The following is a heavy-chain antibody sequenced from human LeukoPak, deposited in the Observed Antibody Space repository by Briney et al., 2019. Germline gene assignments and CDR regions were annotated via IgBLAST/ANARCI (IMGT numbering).Heavy chain of an antibody. Sequence: ASVKVSCKASGYTFSNYDVNWVRQATGQGLEWMGWMNPKSNNRGYAQKFQGRVTITRNTSISTAYMELSSLRSEDTAVYYCARIVSKAKRDRTGYYFGYWGQGTLVTVSS. CDR2: MNPKSNNR. CDR1: GYTFSNYD. D-gene: IGHD3/OR15-3a*01. CDR3: ARIVSKAKRDRTGYYFGY. V-gene: IGHV1-8*03. J-gene: IGHJ4*02.